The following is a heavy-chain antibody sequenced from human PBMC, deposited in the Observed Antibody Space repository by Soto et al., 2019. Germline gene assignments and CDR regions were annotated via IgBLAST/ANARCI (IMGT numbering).Heavy chain of an antibody. CDR3: ARGRRSTMVRGVRLNWFDP. V-gene: IGHV4-34*01. J-gene: IGHJ5*02. D-gene: IGHD3-10*01. CDR2: INHSGST. Sequence: SETLSLTCAGYGGSFSGYYWSWIRQPPGKGLEWIGEINHSGSTNYNPSLKSRVTISVDTSKNQFSLKLSSVTAADTAVYYCARGRRSTMVRGVRLNWFDPWGQGTLVT. CDR1: GGSFSGYY.